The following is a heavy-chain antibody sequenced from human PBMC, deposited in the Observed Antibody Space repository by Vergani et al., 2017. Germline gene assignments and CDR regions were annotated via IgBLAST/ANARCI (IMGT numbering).Heavy chain of an antibody. CDR1: GFTVSSNY. D-gene: IGHD2-2*01. Sequence: EVQLVESGGGLIQPGGSLRLSCAASGFTVSSNYMSWVRQAPGKGLEWVSVIYSGGSTYYADSVKGRFTISRDNSKNTLYLQMNSLRAEDTAVYYCARDRLGGSDCSSTSCYAGSDTWGQGTLVTVSS. CDR3: ARDRLGGSDCSSTSCYAGSDT. V-gene: IGHV3-53*01. CDR2: IYSGGST. J-gene: IGHJ5*02.